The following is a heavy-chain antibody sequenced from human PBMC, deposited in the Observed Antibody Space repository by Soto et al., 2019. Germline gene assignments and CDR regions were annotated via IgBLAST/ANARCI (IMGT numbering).Heavy chain of an antibody. D-gene: IGHD6-6*01. CDR2: IWYDGSNK. CDR3: ARDPWSSSSAQKARHYNWFDP. V-gene: IGHV3-33*01. J-gene: IGHJ5*02. Sequence: QVQLVESGGGVVQPGRSLRLSCAASGFTFSSYGMHWVRQAPGKGLEWVAVIWYDGSNKYYADPVKGRFTISRDNSKNTLYLQMNSLRAADTAVYYCARDPWSSSSAQKARHYNWFDPWGQGTLVTVSS. CDR1: GFTFSSYG.